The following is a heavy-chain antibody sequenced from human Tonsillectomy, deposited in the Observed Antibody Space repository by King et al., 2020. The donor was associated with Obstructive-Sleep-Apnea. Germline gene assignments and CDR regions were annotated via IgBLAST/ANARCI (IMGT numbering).Heavy chain of an antibody. CDR3: ARVRWVAGGEYYFDY. CDR2: INAGNGNT. Sequence: QLVQSGAEVKKPGASVKASCKASGYTFTSYARHWVRQAPGQRLEWMGWINAGNGNTTYSQKFQGRVTITRDTSASTSYMELSSLRSEDTAVYYCARVRWVAGGEYYFDYWGQGTLVTVSS. J-gene: IGHJ4*02. CDR1: GYTFTSYA. D-gene: IGHD3-10*01. V-gene: IGHV1-3*01.